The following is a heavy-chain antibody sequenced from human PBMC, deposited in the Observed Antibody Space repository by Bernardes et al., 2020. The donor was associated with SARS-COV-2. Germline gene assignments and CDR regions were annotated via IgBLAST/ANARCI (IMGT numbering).Heavy chain of an antibody. CDR2: INQSERS. J-gene: IGHJ6*02. D-gene: IGHD3-22*01. Sequence: SETLSLTCAVSGGSLSGYYWSWIRQSPGKGLEWIGEINQSERSNYNPSLKSRVTISVDTSKNQFSLKMRSVTAADTAVYYCARVPPFLIRYYYAMDVWGQGTTVTVSS. V-gene: IGHV4-34*01. CDR1: GGSLSGYY. CDR3: ARVPPFLIRYYYAMDV.